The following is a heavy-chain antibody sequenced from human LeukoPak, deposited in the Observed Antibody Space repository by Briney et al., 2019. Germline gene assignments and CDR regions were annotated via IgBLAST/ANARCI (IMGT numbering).Heavy chain of an antibody. CDR2: INHSGST. D-gene: IGHD6-19*01. J-gene: IGHJ5*02. CDR1: GGSFSGYY. V-gene: IGHV4-34*01. CDR3: ARGGSGWYRGWFDP. Sequence: SETLSLTCAGYGGSFSGYYWSWIRQPPGKGLEWIGEINHSGSTNYNPSLKSRVTISVDTSKNQFSLKLSSVTAADTAVYYCARGGSGWYRGWFDPWGQGTLVTVSS.